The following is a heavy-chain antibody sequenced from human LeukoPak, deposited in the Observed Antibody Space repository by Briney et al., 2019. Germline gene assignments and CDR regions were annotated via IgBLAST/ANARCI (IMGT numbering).Heavy chain of an antibody. CDR1: GFTFDDYG. CDR2: INWNGGST. V-gene: IGHV3-20*04. J-gene: IGHJ3*02. Sequence: RPGGSLRLSCAASGFTFDDYGMSWVRQAPGKGLEWVSGINWNGGSTGYADSVKGRFTTSRDNAKNSLYLQMNSLRVEDTALYYCARDSDDILTGYGAFDIWGQGTMVTVSS. D-gene: IGHD3-9*01. CDR3: ARDSDDILTGYGAFDI.